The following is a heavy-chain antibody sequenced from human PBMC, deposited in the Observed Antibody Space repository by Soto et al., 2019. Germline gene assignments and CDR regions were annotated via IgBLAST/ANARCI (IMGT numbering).Heavy chain of an antibody. V-gene: IGHV4-34*01. D-gene: IGHD3-16*02. CDR3: ARGRAYDYIWGSYRYPGFDY. CDR1: GGSFSGYY. Sequence: SETLSLTCAVYGGSFSGYYWSWIRQPPGKGLEWIGEINHSGSTNYNPSLKSRVTISVDTSKNQFSLKLSSVTAADTAVYYCARGRAYDYIWGSYRYPGFDYWGQGTLVTVS. J-gene: IGHJ4*02. CDR2: INHSGST.